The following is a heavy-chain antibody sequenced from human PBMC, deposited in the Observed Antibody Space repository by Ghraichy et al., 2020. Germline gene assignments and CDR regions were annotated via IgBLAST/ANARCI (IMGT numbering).Heavy chain of an antibody. CDR3: ATVGRKWEFDY. V-gene: IGHV3-74*03. CDR2: INSDGSST. CDR1: GFTFSSYW. J-gene: IGHJ4*02. D-gene: IGHD1-26*01. Sequence: GGSLRLSCAASGFTFSSYWRHWVRQAPGKGLVWVSRINSDGSSTTYAYSVKGRFTIARDNAKNTLYLQMNSLRAEDTAVYFCATVGRKWEFDYWGQGALGTVSS.